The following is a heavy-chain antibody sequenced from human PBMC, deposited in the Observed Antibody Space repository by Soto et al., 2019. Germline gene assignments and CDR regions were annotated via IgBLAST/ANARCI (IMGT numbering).Heavy chain of an antibody. J-gene: IGHJ4*02. CDR2: ISYDGSNK. CDR1: GFTFSSYA. D-gene: IGHD6-19*01. V-gene: IGHV3-30-3*01. Sequence: GGSLRLSCAASGFTFSSYAMHWVRQAPGKGLEWVAVISYDGSNKYYADSVKGRFTISRDNSKNTLYLQMNSLRAEDTAVYYCARDVAVAGTSPLDYWGQGTLVTVSS. CDR3: ARDVAVAGTSPLDY.